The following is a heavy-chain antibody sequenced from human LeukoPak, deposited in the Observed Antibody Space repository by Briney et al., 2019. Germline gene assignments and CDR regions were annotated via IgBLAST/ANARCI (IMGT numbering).Heavy chain of an antibody. CDR2: INPNSGGT. CDR1: GYTFTGYY. J-gene: IGHJ4*02. D-gene: IGHD1-26*01. CDR3: ARGEIIVGATTGDVDY. V-gene: IGHV1-2*02. Sequence: ASVKVSCKASGYTFTGYYMHWVRQAPGQGLEWMGWINPNSGGTNYAQKFQGRVTMTRGTSISTAHMELSRLRSDDTAVYYCARGEIIVGATTGDVDYWGQGTLVTVSS.